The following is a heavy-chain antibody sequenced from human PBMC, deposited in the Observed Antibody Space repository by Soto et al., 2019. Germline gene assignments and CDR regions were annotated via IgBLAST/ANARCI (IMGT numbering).Heavy chain of an antibody. Sequence: TLSLTCTVSGGSISSGDYYWSWIRQPPGKGLEWIGYIYYSGSTYYNPSLKSRVTISVDTSKNQFSLKLSSVTAADTAVYYCASNIFGDQLDYWGQGTLVTVSS. CDR3: ASNIFGDQLDY. J-gene: IGHJ4*02. CDR2: IYYSGST. D-gene: IGHD2-21*02. CDR1: GGSISSGDYY. V-gene: IGHV4-30-4*01.